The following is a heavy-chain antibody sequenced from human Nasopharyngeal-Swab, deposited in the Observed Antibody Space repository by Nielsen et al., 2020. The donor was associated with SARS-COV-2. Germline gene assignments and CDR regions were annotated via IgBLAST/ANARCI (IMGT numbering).Heavy chain of an antibody. J-gene: IGHJ3*02. Sequence: SETLSLTCTVSGGSISSGGYYWSWIRQHPGKGLEWIGYIYYSGSTYYNPSLKSRVTISVDTSKDQFSLKLGSVTAADTAVYYCARATITTIVVVDAFDIWGQGTMVTVSS. CDR1: GGSISSGGYY. CDR2: IYYSGST. D-gene: IGHD3-22*01. CDR3: ARATITTIVVVDAFDI. V-gene: IGHV4-31*03.